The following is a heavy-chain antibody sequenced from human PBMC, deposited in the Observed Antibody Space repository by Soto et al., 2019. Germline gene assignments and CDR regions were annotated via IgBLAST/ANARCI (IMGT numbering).Heavy chain of an antibody. D-gene: IGHD3-10*01. CDR2: ISAYNGNT. Sequence: ASVKVSCKASGYTFTSYGISWVRQAPGQGLEWMGWISAYNGNTNYAQKLQGRVTMTTDTSTSTAYMELRSLRSDDTAVYYCARDRPVLLWFGELYWFDPWGQGTLVTVS. CDR1: GYTFTSYG. CDR3: ARDRPVLLWFGELYWFDP. J-gene: IGHJ5*02. V-gene: IGHV1-18*01.